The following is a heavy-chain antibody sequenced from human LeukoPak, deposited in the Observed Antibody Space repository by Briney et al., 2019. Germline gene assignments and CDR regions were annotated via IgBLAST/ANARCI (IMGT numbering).Heavy chain of an antibody. CDR2: INPDGRDT. V-gene: IGHV3-7*01. D-gene: IGHD2-21*02. J-gene: IGHJ1*01. CDR1: GFTFNRCW. CDR3: TSWGDTTAEYFQR. Sequence: GGSLRLSCVVSGFTFNRCWMNWVRQAPGKGLEWVAHINPDGRDTYYVDSVKGRFTISRDNAQDSMYLQMNSLRVEDTAVYYCTSWGDTTAEYFQRWGQGTLVTVSS.